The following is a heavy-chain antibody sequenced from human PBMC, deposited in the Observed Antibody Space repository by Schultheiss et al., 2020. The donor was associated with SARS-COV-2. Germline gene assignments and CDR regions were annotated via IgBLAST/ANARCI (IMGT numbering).Heavy chain of an antibody. V-gene: IGHV4-34*01. D-gene: IGHD3-10*01. CDR3: ASGRPVVRGVIVYFDY. CDR1: GGSFSGYY. Sequence: GSLRLSCAVYGGSFSGYYWGWIRQPPGKGLEWIGSIYYSGSTYYNPSLKSRVTISVDTSKNQFSLKLSSVTAADTAVYYCASGRPVVRGVIVYFDYWGQGTLVTVSS. J-gene: IGHJ4*02. CDR2: IYYSGST.